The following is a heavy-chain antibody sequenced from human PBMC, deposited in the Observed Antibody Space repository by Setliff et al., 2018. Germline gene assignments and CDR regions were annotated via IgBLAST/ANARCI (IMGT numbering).Heavy chain of an antibody. CDR1: GGSISSSSYY. CDR3: ARESRYYYDNLGTLDY. CDR2: IHSSGRT. D-gene: IGHD3-22*01. Sequence: SETLSLTCTVSGGSISSSSYYWGWVRQPPGKGLEWVGHIHSSGRTNYNPSLKSRVTISRDTSKNQVSLKLSSVTAADTAVYYCARESRYYYDNLGTLDYWGQGTLVTVSS. J-gene: IGHJ4*02. V-gene: IGHV4-39*07.